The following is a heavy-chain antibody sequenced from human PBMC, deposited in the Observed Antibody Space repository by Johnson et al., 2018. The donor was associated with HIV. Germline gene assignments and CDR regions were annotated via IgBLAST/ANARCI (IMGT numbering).Heavy chain of an antibody. V-gene: IGHV3-30-3*01. D-gene: IGHD3-10*02. Sequence: QVQLVESGGGGVQPGRSLRLSCAASGFTFSSYAMHWVRRAPGKGLEWLAFVSPDGTNKYYADYVKGRFTISRDKSKTTLYLQMNSLRAEDTAVYSCAREGDYNVWAGQAQGVFDIWGQGTMVTVSS. J-gene: IGHJ3*02. CDR2: VSPDGTNK. CDR1: GFTFSSYA. CDR3: AREGDYNVWAGQAQGVFDI.